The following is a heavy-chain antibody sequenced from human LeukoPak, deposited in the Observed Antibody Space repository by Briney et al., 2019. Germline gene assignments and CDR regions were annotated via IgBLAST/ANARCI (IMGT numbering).Heavy chain of an antibody. J-gene: IGHJ4*02. CDR1: GFTLSSYG. D-gene: IGHD6-13*01. Sequence: GGSLRLSCAASGFTLSSYGMHWVRQAPGKGLEWVALISYDGSGKYYADSVKGRVTISRDSSKNMLYLHMNSLSPEDTAVYYSARDRSNSWTFDYWRQGTLVTVSS. CDR3: ARDRSNSWTFDY. V-gene: IGHV3-30*03. CDR2: ISYDGSGK.